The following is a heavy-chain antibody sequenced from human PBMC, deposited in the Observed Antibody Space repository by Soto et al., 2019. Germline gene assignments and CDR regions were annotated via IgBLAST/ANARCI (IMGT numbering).Heavy chain of an antibody. CDR3: ARDSMVRGVGLDY. CDR1: GGSISSSNW. Sequence: PSETLSLTCAVSGGSISSSNWWSWVRQPPGKGLEWIGEIYHSGSTNYNPSLKSRDTISVDKSKNQFSLKLSSVTAADTAVYYCARDSMVRGVGLDYLGQGTRVTVSS. D-gene: IGHD3-10*01. J-gene: IGHJ4*02. V-gene: IGHV4-4*02. CDR2: IYHSGST.